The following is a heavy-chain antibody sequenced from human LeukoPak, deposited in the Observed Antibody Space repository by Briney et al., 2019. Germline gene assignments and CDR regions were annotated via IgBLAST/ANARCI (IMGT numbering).Heavy chain of an antibody. CDR2: MNPNSGNT. J-gene: IGHJ5*02. D-gene: IGHD3-22*01. V-gene: IGHV1-8*01. CDR3: ARGRGSSGPRDWFDT. Sequence: GASXKVSCKASGYTFISYDINWVRQATGQGLEWMGWMNPNSGNTGYAQKLQGRVTMTRNTSISTAYMELSSLRSDDTAVYYCARGRGSSGPRDWFDTWGQGSLVTVSS. CDR1: GYTFISYD.